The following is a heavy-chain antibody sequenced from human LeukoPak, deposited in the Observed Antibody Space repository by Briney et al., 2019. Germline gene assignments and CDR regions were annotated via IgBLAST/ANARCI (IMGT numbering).Heavy chain of an antibody. CDR2: ISAGGGST. CDR1: GFTFSSYA. J-gene: IGHJ5*02. CDR3: AKTPLWFGELSLFDP. V-gene: IGHV3-23*01. Sequence: GGSLRLSCAASGFTFSSYAMSWVRQPPGKGLEWVSAISAGGGSTYYADSVKGRFTISRDSSKNTLSLQMNSLRAEDTAIYYCAKTPLWFGELSLFDPWGQGTLVTVSS. D-gene: IGHD3-10*01.